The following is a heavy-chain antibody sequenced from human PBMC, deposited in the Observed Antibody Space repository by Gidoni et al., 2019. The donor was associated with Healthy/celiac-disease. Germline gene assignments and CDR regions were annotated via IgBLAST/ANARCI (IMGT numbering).Heavy chain of an antibody. CDR3: AQRRLAMRPCFDY. CDR2: IYWDDGK. J-gene: IGHJ4*02. D-gene: IGHD6-19*01. CDR1: GFSPSTRGVG. V-gene: IGHV2-5*02. Sequence: HITLKESAPTLVKPAQTLTPTCTFSGFSPSTRGVGVGWIRQHTEKALEWLALIYWDDGKSYSPSLKSRLTITKDTSENQVVLTMTNRDPVETATYSCAQRRLAMRPCFDYWGKGTLVTVSS.